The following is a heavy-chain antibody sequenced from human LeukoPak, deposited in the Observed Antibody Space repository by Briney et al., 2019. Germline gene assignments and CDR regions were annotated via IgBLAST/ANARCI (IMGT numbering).Heavy chain of an antibody. Sequence: GGSLRLSCAASGFTFSSYWMTWVRQAPGKGLECVANIKPDGSEKYYGDSVKGRFTISRDNARNSLYLQMNSLRAEDTALYYCANALNYGPYWGQGTLVTVSS. J-gene: IGHJ4*02. V-gene: IGHV3-7*01. CDR1: GFTFSSYW. CDR3: ANALNYGPY. D-gene: IGHD4-17*01. CDR2: IKPDGSEK.